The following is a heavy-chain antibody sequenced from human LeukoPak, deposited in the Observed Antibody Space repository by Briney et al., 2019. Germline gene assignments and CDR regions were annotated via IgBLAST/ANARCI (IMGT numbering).Heavy chain of an antibody. D-gene: IGHD5-18*01. CDR1: GFTFSGYW. Sequence: GGSLRLSCAASGFTFSGYWMSWVRQAPGKGLEWVANIKTDGSEEYYVDSVKGRFTISRDNAKNSLYLQMNGLRAEDTAVYYCARDRIQLWSHDYWGQGTLVTVSS. J-gene: IGHJ4*02. V-gene: IGHV3-7*04. CDR2: IKTDGSEE. CDR3: ARDRIQLWSHDY.